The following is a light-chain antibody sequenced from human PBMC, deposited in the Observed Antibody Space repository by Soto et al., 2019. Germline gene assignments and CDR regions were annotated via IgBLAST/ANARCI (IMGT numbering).Light chain of an antibody. Sequence: DIQMTQSPSSLSASVGDRVTITCRASQGISNYLAWYQQKPGKVPKLLIYAASTLQSGVPSRVSGSGSGTDFTLTIRSLQPEDVATYYCHKYNSAPLTFGGGTKVEIK. J-gene: IGKJ4*01. CDR1: QGISNY. V-gene: IGKV1-27*01. CDR2: AAS. CDR3: HKYNSAPLT.